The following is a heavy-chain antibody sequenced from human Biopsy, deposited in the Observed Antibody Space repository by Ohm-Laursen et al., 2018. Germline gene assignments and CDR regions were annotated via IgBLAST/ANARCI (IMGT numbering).Heavy chain of an antibody. D-gene: IGHD2-15*01. CDR2: IHHSGST. J-gene: IGHJ6*02. CDR1: GVSITAYY. V-gene: IGHV4-4*09. CDR3: ARMDCSGGSCHYYSYGMDV. Sequence: SDTLFLTCTVSGVSITAYYWSWIRQPPGKGLECIGNIHHSGSTNYNPSLKSRLTISVGTSKNQFSLKLSSVTAADTAVYYCARMDCSGGSCHYYSYGMDVWGQGTTVTVSS.